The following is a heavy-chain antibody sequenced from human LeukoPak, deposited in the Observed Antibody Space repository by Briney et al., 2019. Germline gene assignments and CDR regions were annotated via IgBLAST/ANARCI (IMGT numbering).Heavy chain of an antibody. J-gene: IGHJ4*02. D-gene: IGHD3-16*02. CDR2: ISWNSGSI. Sequence: GRSLRLSCAASGFTFDDYAMHWVRQAPGKGLEWVSGISWNSGSIGYADSVKGRFTISRDNAKNSLYLQMNSLRAEDTALSYWAKGGRMITCGGVIVRAFYWGQGTLVTVSS. V-gene: IGHV3-9*01. CDR3: AKGGRMITCGGVIVRAFY. CDR1: GFTFDDYA.